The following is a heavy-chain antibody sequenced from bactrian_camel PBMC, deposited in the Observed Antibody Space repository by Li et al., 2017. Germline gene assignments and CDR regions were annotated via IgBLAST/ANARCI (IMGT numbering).Heavy chain of an antibody. Sequence: VQLVESGGGLVQPGGSLRLSCAASGLAFSDYTMMWVRQAPGKGPDCIARIRTTGTTVYEDSVKGRFTISQDNAKNALYLQMDSLKPEDTALYYCAKALGGGNYYTGEYNYWGQWTQVTVS. CDR1: GLAFSDYT. D-gene: IGHD2*01. J-gene: IGHJ4*01. CDR2: IRTTGTT. CDR3: AKALGGGNYYTGEYNY. V-gene: IGHV3-2*01.